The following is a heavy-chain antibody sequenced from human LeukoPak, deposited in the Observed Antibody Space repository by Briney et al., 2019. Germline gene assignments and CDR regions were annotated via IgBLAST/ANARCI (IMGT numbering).Heavy chain of an antibody. CDR2: IRYDGSNK. V-gene: IGHV3-30*02. CDR1: GFTFSSYG. Sequence: PGGSLRLSCAASGFTFSSYGMHWVRQAPGKGLEWVAFIRYDGSNKYYADSVKGRFTISRVNSKNTLYLRMNSLRAEDSAVYYCARERTITVTTDFDYWGQGTLVTVSS. D-gene: IGHD4-17*01. J-gene: IGHJ4*02. CDR3: ARERTITVTTDFDY.